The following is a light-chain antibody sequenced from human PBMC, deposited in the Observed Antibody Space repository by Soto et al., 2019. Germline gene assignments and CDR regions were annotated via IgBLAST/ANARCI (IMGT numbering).Light chain of an antibody. CDR3: QSSDSSLGGWV. J-gene: IGLJ3*02. CDR1: SSNIGAGYD. CDR2: GNS. V-gene: IGLV1-40*01. Sequence: QSVLTQPPSVSGAPGQRVTISCTGSSSNIGAGYDVHWYQQLPGTAPKLLIYGNSNRPSGVPDRFSGSKSGTSPSLAITGLQAEDEADYYCQSSDSSLGGWVFGGGTKLTVL.